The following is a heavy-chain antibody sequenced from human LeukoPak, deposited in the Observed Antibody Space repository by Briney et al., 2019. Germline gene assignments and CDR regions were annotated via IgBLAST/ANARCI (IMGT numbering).Heavy chain of an antibody. CDR1: GFTFSNAW. V-gene: IGHV3-15*01. D-gene: IGHD3-16*01. CDR2: IKSKTDGGTT. J-gene: IGHJ4*02. CDR3: ARDRLGAMLFFDS. Sequence: WGSLRLSCAASGFTFSNAWMSWVRQAPGKGLECVGRIKSKTDGGTTDYAAPVKGRFTISRDDSKNTLYLQMNSLKTEDTALYYCARDRLGAMLFFDSWGQGTLVTVSS.